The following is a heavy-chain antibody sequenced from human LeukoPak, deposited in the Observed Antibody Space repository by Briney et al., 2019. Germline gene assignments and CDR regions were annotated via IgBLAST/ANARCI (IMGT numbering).Heavy chain of an antibody. J-gene: IGHJ3*02. Sequence: GGSLRLSCAASGFTFSGHWMSWVRQAPGKGLEWVANIKQDGSEKYYVDSVKGRFTISRDNAKNSLYLQMNSLRAEDTAVYYCARVMGTNTIFGVVTHDAFDIWGQGTMVTVSS. D-gene: IGHD3-3*01. CDR2: IKQDGSEK. V-gene: IGHV3-7*01. CDR3: ARVMGTNTIFGVVTHDAFDI. CDR1: GFTFSGHW.